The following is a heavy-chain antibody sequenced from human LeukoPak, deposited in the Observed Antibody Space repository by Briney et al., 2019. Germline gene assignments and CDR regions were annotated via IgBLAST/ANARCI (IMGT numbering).Heavy chain of an antibody. D-gene: IGHD1-26*01. CDR2: ILYDGSNY. J-gene: IGHJ6*02. CDR1: EFALRKYN. Sequence: GGSLRLSCTASEFALRKYNIHWVRQAPGQGLEWVAPILYDGSNYYDADSVRGRFSISRDNSKDTVYLDMNSLRPEDTGIYYCAALMGTSWDDVWGRGTTVIVSS. V-gene: IGHV3-30*04. CDR3: AALMGTSWDDV.